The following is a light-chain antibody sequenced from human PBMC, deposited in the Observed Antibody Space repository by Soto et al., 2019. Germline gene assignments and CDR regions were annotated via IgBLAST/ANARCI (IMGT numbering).Light chain of an antibody. CDR1: QNIRSR. CDR3: QQYHSYWT. Sequence: EIQMTQSPSTLSASVGGRFTITCRASQNIRSRLAWFQQKPGKAPKLLIYDASSLESGVPQRFTGSRSGTEFTLTIRSMKTDDFSTYYCQQYHSYWTFGQGTKVDIK. CDR2: DAS. V-gene: IGKV1-5*01. J-gene: IGKJ1*01.